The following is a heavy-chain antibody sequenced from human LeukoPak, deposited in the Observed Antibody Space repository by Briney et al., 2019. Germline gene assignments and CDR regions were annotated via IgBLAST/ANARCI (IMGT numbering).Heavy chain of an antibody. Sequence: SETLSLTCTVSGGSISSHYWSWIRQPPGKGLKWIGYIYYSGSTYYNPSLKSRVTISVDTSKNQFSLKLSSVTAADTAVYYCVGDALYSSTWYPGPWGQGTLVTVSS. V-gene: IGHV4-59*04. CDR2: IYYSGST. CDR1: GGSISSHY. CDR3: VGDALYSSTWYPGP. D-gene: IGHD6-13*01. J-gene: IGHJ5*02.